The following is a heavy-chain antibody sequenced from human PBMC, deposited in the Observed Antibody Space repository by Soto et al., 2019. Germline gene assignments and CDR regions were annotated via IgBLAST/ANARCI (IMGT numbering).Heavy chain of an antibody. Sequence: QVQLQESGPGLVKPSETLSLTCTVSGGSISSYYWSWIRQPPGKGLEWIGYIYYSGSTNYNPSLKSRVTISVDTSKNQFSLKLSSVTAADTAVYYCARDRGTMIGSQYYYYYGMDVWGQGTTVTVSS. J-gene: IGHJ6*02. CDR2: IYYSGST. D-gene: IGHD3-10*02. V-gene: IGHV4-59*01. CDR1: GGSISSYY. CDR3: ARDRGTMIGSQYYYYYGMDV.